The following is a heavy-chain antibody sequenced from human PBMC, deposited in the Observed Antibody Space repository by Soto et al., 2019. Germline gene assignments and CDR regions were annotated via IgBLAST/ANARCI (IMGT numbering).Heavy chain of an antibody. CDR1: GFTFSSYA. Sequence: GGSLRLSCAASGFTFSSYAMHWVRQAPGKGLEWVAVISYDGSNKYYADSVKGRFTISRDNSKNTLYLQMNSLRAEDTAVYYCAKDRRITMVRGVLRAFDAWGQGNLVTVSS. D-gene: IGHD3-10*01. CDR3: AKDRRITMVRGVLRAFDA. CDR2: ISYDGSNK. J-gene: IGHJ5*01. V-gene: IGHV3-30-3*01.